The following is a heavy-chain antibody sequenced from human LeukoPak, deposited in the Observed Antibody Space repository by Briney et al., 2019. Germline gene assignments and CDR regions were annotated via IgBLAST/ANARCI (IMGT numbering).Heavy chain of an antibody. J-gene: IGHJ4*02. D-gene: IGHD6-19*01. Sequence: SGTLSLTCAVSGGSISSTNWWSWVRQPPGKGLEWIGEIYRSGTTNYKPSLKSRVTISLDKSRNHFSLKLTSVTAADSAVYYCARRSPYSTGWSSYFDYWGQGALVTVSS. CDR1: GGSISSTNW. CDR2: IYRSGTT. CDR3: ARRSPYSTGWSSYFDY. V-gene: IGHV4-4*02.